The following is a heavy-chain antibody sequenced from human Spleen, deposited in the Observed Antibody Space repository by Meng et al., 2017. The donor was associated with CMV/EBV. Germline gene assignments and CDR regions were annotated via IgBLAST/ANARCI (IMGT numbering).Heavy chain of an antibody. CDR3: ARGMSGSGFIPN. CDR1: GGSFSVYY. CDR2: INHSGTT. Sequence: GSLRLSCAVYGGSFSVYYWTWIRQPPGKGLEWIAEINHSGTTNYNPSLQSRVTISVDTSKKELSLKLSSVTAADTAVYYCARGMSGSGFIPNWGQGTLVTVSS. V-gene: IGHV4-34*01. J-gene: IGHJ4*02. D-gene: IGHD3-10*01.